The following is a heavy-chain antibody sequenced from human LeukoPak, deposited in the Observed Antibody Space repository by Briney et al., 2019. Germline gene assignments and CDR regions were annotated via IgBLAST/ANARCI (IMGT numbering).Heavy chain of an antibody. J-gene: IGHJ2*01. D-gene: IGHD5-24*01. CDR2: IQYDGSNE. CDR1: RFTFSSYG. CDR3: AREERDGYNYYWYFDL. Sequence: GGSLRLSCAASRFTFSSYGMHWVRQAPGKGLEWVAYIQYDGSNEQYADSVKGRFSISRDSSKNILYLQMNGLRAEDTAVYYCAREERDGYNYYWYFDLWGRGTPVTVSS. V-gene: IGHV3-30*02.